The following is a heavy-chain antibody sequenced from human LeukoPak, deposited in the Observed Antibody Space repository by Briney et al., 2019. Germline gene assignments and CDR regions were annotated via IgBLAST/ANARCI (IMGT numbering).Heavy chain of an antibody. CDR2: IYTSRST. D-gene: IGHD1-14*01. V-gene: IGHV4-4*07. Sequence: SETLSLTCTVSGGSISSYYWSWIRQPAGKGLEWIGRIYTSRSTNYNPSLKSRVTISVDTSKNQFSLKLSSVTAADTAVYYCARRGGITGSFDYWGQGTLVTVSS. CDR3: ARRGGITGSFDY. CDR1: GGSISSYY. J-gene: IGHJ4*02.